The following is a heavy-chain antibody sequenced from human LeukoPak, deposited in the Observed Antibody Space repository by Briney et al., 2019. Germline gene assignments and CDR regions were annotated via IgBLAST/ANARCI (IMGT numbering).Heavy chain of an antibody. CDR3: VRHGLGTSWFGFDY. CDR2: IYPGDSDP. J-gene: IGHJ4*02. Sequence: GESLKISCKGSGYTFTTYWIGWVRQMPGKGLEGMGIIYPGDSDPRYSPSFQGQVTISADKFISTAYLQWSSLKASDSGMYYCVRHGLGTSWFGFDYWGQGTLVTVSS. CDR1: GYTFTTYW. D-gene: IGHD6-13*01. V-gene: IGHV5-51*01.